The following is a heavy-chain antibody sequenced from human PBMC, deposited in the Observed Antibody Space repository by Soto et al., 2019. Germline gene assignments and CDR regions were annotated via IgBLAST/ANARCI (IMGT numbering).Heavy chain of an antibody. Sequence: GGSLRLSCAASGFTFSSYGMHWVRQAPGKGLEWVAVISYDGSNKYYADSVKGRFTISRDNSKNTLYLQMNSLRAEDTAVYYCAKGEYYYDSSGYYYLDYWGQGTLVTVSS. CDR2: ISYDGSNK. J-gene: IGHJ4*02. CDR3: AKGEYYYDSSGYYYLDY. CDR1: GFTFSSYG. D-gene: IGHD3-22*01. V-gene: IGHV3-30*18.